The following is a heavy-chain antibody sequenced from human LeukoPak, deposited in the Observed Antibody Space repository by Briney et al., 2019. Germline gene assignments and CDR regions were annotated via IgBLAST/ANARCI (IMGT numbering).Heavy chain of an antibody. J-gene: IGHJ6*02. CDR1: GFTFSSYS. Sequence: GGSLRLSCAASGFTFSSYSMNWVRQAPGKGLEWVSSISSSSSYIYYADSVKGRFTISRDNAKNSLYLQMNSLRAEDTAVYYCANSRPGKGYYYYYGMDVWGQGTTVTVSS. CDR3: ANSRPGKGYYYYYGMDV. CDR2: ISSSSSYI. D-gene: IGHD2-15*01. V-gene: IGHV3-21*01.